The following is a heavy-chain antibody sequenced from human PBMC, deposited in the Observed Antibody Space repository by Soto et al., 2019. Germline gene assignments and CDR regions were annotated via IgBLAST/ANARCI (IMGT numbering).Heavy chain of an antibody. CDR1: GFTFSSYA. Sequence: QVQLVESGGGVVQPGRSLRLSCAPSGFTFSSYAMHWVRQAPGKGLEWVAVISYDGSNKYYADSVKGRFTISRDNSKNTLYLQMNSLRAEDTAVYYCARDGQYSYGTFDYWGQGTLVTVSS. CDR2: ISYDGSNK. J-gene: IGHJ4*02. V-gene: IGHV3-30-3*01. D-gene: IGHD5-18*01. CDR3: ARDGQYSYGTFDY.